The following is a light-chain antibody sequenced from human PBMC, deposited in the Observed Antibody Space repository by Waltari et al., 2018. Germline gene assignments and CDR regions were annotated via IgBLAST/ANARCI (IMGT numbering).Light chain of an antibody. V-gene: IGKV1-5*03. Sequence: DIHMTQSPSTLSASMGDSVTITRRASQNIDTWLAWYQQKPGKAPKLLIFKASNLESGVPSKFSGSGSGTEFTLTISTLEPDDFATYYCQQYSSFPITFGHGTRLEIK. CDR2: KAS. CDR3: QQYSSFPIT. CDR1: QNIDTW. J-gene: IGKJ5*01.